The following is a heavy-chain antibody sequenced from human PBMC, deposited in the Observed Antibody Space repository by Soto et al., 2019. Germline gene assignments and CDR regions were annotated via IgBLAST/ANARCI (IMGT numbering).Heavy chain of an antibody. CDR3: ARGLAADGA. CDR1: GYTFTHYA. Sequence: QVQLVQSGAEVKKPGASVKVSCTASGYTFTHYAIHWVRHAPGQRLEWMGFINAGSGNTKYSQTFQGRLTFTKATAASTAYMDLSSLRSEDTAIYYCARGLAADGAWCQGTLVSVSS. J-gene: IGHJ5*02. D-gene: IGHD6-13*01. V-gene: IGHV1-3*01. CDR2: INAGSGNT.